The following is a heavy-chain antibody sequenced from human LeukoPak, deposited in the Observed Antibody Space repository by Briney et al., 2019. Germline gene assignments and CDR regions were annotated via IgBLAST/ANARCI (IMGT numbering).Heavy chain of an antibody. D-gene: IGHD3-3*01. CDR3: ARGRASIFGVPSYFDY. CDR2: ISSSGSTI. V-gene: IGHV3-48*03. Sequence: GGSLRLPCAASGFTFSSYEMNWVRQAPGKGLEWVSYISSSGSTIYYADSVKGRFTISRDNAKNSLYLQMNSLRAEDTAVYYCARGRASIFGVPSYFDYWGQGTLVTVSS. CDR1: GFTFSSYE. J-gene: IGHJ4*02.